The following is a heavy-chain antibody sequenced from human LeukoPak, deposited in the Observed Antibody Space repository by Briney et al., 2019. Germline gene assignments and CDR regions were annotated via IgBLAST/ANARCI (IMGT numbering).Heavy chain of an antibody. Sequence: PGGSLRLSCAGSGFIFENYWMSWVHQAPGKGLEWVASIKQDESKRFFVDSVKGRFTISRDNAKNSLYLQMNSLRAEDTAVYYCARTGTTLDYWGQGTLVTVSS. CDR1: GFIFENYW. D-gene: IGHD1-7*01. J-gene: IGHJ4*02. CDR2: IKQDESKR. V-gene: IGHV3-7*01. CDR3: ARTGTTLDY.